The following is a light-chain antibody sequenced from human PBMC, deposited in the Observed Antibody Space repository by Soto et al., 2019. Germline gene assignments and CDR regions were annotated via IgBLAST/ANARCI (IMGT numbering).Light chain of an antibody. V-gene: IGKV1-27*01. CDR3: REYDSAPLT. CDR1: QDISNY. CDR2: AAS. Sequence: DIQMTQSPSSLSASVGDRVTITCRASQDISNYLAWYQQKPGKVPKLLISAASTLQSGVPSRFSGSGSGADFTLSISTLQPEDVATYYWREYDSAPLTFGGGTKVEIK. J-gene: IGKJ4*01.